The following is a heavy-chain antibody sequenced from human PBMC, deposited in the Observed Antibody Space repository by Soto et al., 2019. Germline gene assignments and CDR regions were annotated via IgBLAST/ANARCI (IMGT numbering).Heavy chain of an antibody. CDR1: GGSISSGGYY. V-gene: IGHV4-31*03. Sequence: PSETLSLTCTVSGGSISSGGYYWSWIRQHPGKGLEWIGYIYYSGSTYYNPSLKSRVTISVDTSKNQFSLKLNSVTAADTAVYYCARGPPGYCSGGSCYFEAREYYFDYWGQGTLVTVSS. CDR2: IYYSGST. D-gene: IGHD2-15*01. J-gene: IGHJ4*02. CDR3: ARGPPGYCSGGSCYFEAREYYFDY.